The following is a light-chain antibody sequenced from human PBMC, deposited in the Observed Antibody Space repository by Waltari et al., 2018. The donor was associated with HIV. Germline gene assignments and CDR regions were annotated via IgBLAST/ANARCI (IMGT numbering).Light chain of an antibody. CDR3: SAWDSSLSAWV. J-gene: IGLJ3*02. V-gene: IGLV10-54*01. CDR1: SHNLGAQG. Sequence: QAGLTQPPSVSQALRQTATLTCTGNSHNLGAQGASWLQQHQGHPPKLLSYRNNNRPSGISERFSASRSGNTASLTITGLQPEDEADYYCSAWDSSLSAWVFGGGTKLAVL. CDR2: RNN.